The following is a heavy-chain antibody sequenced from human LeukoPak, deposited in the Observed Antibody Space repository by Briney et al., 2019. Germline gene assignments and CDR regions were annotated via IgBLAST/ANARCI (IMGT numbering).Heavy chain of an antibody. CDR3: ARWKQLWPEYYYYYYYMDV. D-gene: IGHD5-18*01. V-gene: IGHV3-30*03. J-gene: IGHJ6*03. CDR2: ISYDGSNK. Sequence: PGGSLRLSCGASSFTFSSYVMSWFRQAPGKGLEWVAVISYDGSNKYYADSVKGRFTISRDNSKNTLYLQMNSLRAEDTAVYYCARWKQLWPEYYYYYYYMDVWGKGTTVTISS. CDR1: SFTFSSYV.